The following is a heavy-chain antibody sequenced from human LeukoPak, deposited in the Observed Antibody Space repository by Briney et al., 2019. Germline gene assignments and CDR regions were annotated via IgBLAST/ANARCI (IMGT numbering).Heavy chain of an antibody. CDR2: VRYDGSNK. Sequence: GGSLRLSCAASGFTFSTYGMDWVRQAPGKGLEWVAYVRYDGSNKNYADSVKGRFTISRDNSKNTLYLQMSSLRAEDTAVYYCAKVVTGYCSTTSCPFDSWGQGTLVTVSS. CDR3: AKVVTGYCSTTSCPFDS. D-gene: IGHD2-2*01. V-gene: IGHV3-30*02. J-gene: IGHJ4*02. CDR1: GFTFSTYG.